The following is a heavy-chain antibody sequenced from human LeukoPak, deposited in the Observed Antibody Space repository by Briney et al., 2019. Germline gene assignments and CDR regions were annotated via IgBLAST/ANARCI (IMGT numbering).Heavy chain of an antibody. V-gene: IGHV4-39*07. CDR2: ISYSGST. J-gene: IGHJ4*02. D-gene: IGHD6-13*01. CDR3: ASLSSSWPSIDY. Sequence: SETLSLTCTVSGDSISSSSYYWGWIRQPPGKGLEWIGTISYSGSTYYNPSLKSRVTISVDTSKNQFSLKLSSVTAADTAFYYCASLSSSWPSIDYWGQGTLVTVSS. CDR1: GDSISSSSYY.